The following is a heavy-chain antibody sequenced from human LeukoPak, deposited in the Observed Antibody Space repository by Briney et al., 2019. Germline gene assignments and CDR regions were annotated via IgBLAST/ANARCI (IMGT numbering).Heavy chain of an antibody. Sequence: GGSLRLSCAASGFTFSDYYMTWIRQAPGKGLEWVSYISSSDNTIYYADSVKGRFTISRDNARNSLYLQMNSLRAEDTAVYYCARGPNYYDTSGFSPLFDYWGQGTLVTVSS. CDR2: ISSSDNTI. D-gene: IGHD3-22*01. CDR3: ARGPNYYDTSGFSPLFDY. CDR1: GFTFSDYY. V-gene: IGHV3-11*01. J-gene: IGHJ4*02.